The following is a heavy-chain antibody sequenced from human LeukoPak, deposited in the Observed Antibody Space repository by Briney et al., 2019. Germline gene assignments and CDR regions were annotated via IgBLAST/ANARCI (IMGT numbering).Heavy chain of an antibody. CDR2: IYPGDSDT. CDR1: GYSFTNYW. V-gene: IGHV5-51*01. J-gene: IGHJ4*02. CDR3: AKSMVEIGADFDY. Sequence: GESLKISCRGSGYSFTNYWIGWVRQMPGKGLEWMGIIYPGDSDTRYSPSFQGQVTISADKSISTAYLQWSSLKASDTAIYYCAKSMVEIGADFDYWGQGTLVTVSS. D-gene: IGHD2-15*01.